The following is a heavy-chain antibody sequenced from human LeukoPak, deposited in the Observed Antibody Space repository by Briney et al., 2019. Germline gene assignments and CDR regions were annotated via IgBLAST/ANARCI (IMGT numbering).Heavy chain of an antibody. Sequence: PGGSLRLSCAASGFTFSKYWMSWVRQAPGKGLEWVANIKQDGSEKYYADSVKGRFTISRDNAKSSLYLQLNSLRVEDTAVYHCASTQTFDYWGQGTLVTVPS. J-gene: IGHJ4*02. CDR2: IKQDGSEK. CDR1: GFTFSKYW. V-gene: IGHV3-7*05. CDR3: ASTQTFDY.